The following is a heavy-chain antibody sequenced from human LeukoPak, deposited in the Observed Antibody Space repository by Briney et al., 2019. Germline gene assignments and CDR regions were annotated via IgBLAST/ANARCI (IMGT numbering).Heavy chain of an antibody. CDR2: MRCSESNK. CDR1: GFAFSNYG. Sequence: GGSLRLSCASSGFAFSNYGMRWVRQAPGKGLEWVSFMRCSESNKYYADSLKGRFTISRDNSRNTVYLQINSLRAEDTGVYSCAKDSNTGYGSVGPDYWGLRALVADSP. V-gene: IGHV3-30*02. CDR3: AKDSNTGYGSVGPDY. J-gene: IGHJ4*02. D-gene: IGHD5-12*01.